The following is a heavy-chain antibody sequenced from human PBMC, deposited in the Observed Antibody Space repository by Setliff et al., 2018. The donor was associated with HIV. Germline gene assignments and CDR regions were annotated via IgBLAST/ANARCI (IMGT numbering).Heavy chain of an antibody. D-gene: IGHD5-18*01. J-gene: IGHJ4*02. CDR2: IHSYGST. CDR1: GASISSYS. V-gene: IGHV4-59*01. Sequence: SETLSLTCTVSGASISSYSWSWIRQSPGKRLEWIGYIHSYGSTDYNPSLESRVTISVDTSKNQLSLKLRSVAAADTAVYYCARGGYRDGYDFWGQGMLVTVSS. CDR3: ARGGYRDGYDF.